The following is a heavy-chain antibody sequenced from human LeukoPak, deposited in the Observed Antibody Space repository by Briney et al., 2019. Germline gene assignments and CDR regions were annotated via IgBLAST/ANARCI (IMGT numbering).Heavy chain of an antibody. CDR1: NHSIIETDD. CDR2: IFDSAST. V-gene: IGHV4-38-2*02. J-gene: IGHJ4*02. CDR3: VRVLDSGNSLYFFDL. D-gene: IGHD1-1*01. Sequence: PSETLSLTCLVSNHSIIETDDWGWIRQPPGKGLEWFGSIFDSASTDYTPSLKSRVTISLDRSNNQFSLTMTSVTAADTAVYHCVRVLDSGNSLYFFDLWGQGIRVVVSS.